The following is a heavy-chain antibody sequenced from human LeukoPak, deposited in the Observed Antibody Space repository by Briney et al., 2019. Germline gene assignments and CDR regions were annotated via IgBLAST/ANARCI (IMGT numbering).Heavy chain of an antibody. CDR2: INPNSGGT. CDR3: ARDRKTGGDLDY. J-gene: IGHJ4*02. Sequence: ASVKVSCKASGYTFTGYYMHWVRQAPGQGLEWMGWINPNSGGTNYAQKFQGRVTMTRDTSISAAYMELSRLRSDDTAVYYCARDRKTGGDLDYWGQGTLVTVSS. V-gene: IGHV1-2*02. D-gene: IGHD2-21*02. CDR1: GYTFTGYY.